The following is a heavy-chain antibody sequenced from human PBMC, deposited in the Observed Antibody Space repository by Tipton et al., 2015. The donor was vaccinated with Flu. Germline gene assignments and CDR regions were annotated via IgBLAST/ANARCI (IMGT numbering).Heavy chain of an antibody. CDR2: IYTSGST. CDR1: GDSISNYY. V-gene: IGHV4-4*07. J-gene: IGHJ5*02. D-gene: IGHD3-10*01. Sequence: TLSLTCTVSGDSISNYYWGWIRQPAGKGLQWIGRIYTSGSTDYNPSLKGRVTMSVDTSRNQFSLRLRSVTAADTAVYVCAREAAPTPGAGYQYESWGQGKLVTVSS. CDR3: AREAAPTPGAGYQYES.